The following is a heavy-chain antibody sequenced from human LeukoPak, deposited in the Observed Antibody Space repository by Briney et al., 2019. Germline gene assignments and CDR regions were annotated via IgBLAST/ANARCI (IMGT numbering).Heavy chain of an antibody. J-gene: IGHJ4*02. CDR1: GYTFTSYW. CDR2: IYPGDSDT. Sequence: GESLKISCKGSGYTFTSYWIGWVRQMPGKGLEWMGIIYPGDSDTRYSPSFQGQVTISADTSISTAYLQWSSLKASGTAIYYCARHQYSSSWIDYWGQGTLVTVSS. D-gene: IGHD6-13*01. CDR3: ARHQYSSSWIDY. V-gene: IGHV5-51*01.